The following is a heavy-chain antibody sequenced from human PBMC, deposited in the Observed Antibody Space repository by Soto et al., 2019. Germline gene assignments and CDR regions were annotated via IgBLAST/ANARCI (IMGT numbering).Heavy chain of an antibody. CDR2: ISKDGSVI. CDR1: GFSFSRFA. J-gene: IGHJ4*02. CDR3: ALSREGAVPDSLGF. D-gene: IGHD1-26*01. V-gene: IGHV3-30-3*01. Sequence: QVQLVDSGGGVVQPGGSLRLSCAASGFSFSRFAIHWVRQAQGKGREWVAVISKDGSVIYYADSVKGRFSISRDNSKSSLFLQVNSLTIGDTAVYHCALSREGAVPDSLGFWGQGTLVNVSS.